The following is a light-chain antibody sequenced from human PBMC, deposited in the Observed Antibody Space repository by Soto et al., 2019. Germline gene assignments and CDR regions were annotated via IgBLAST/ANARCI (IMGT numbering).Light chain of an antibody. CDR3: QQAYGAPPT. V-gene: IGKV1-27*01. J-gene: IGKJ1*01. Sequence: DIQMTQSPSSLSASVGDRVTITCRVSQGISNYLAWYQQKPGKVPKLLIYAASTLQSGVPSRFSGSGYGTDFTLNISSLQPEDFGTYYCQQAYGAPPTFGQGAKADIK. CDR1: QGISNY. CDR2: AAS.